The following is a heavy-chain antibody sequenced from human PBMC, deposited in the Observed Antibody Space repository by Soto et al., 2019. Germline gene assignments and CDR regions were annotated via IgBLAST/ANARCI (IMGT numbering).Heavy chain of an antibody. CDR1: GASITGSSY. CDR2: FSLSGTT. CDR3: ARAHYGIAAPGTFDY. D-gene: IGHD6-13*01. J-gene: IGHJ4*02. Sequence: SETLSFTCTVSGASITGSSYWSWIRQPAGKGLEWIGRFSLSGTTNYNPSLRSRVTMSADVSKNQFSLRLTSVTAADTAVYYCARAHYGIAAPGTFDYWGQGTLVTVSS. V-gene: IGHV4-4*07.